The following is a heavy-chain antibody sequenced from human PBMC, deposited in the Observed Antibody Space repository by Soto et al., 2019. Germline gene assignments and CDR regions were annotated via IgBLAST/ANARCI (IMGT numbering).Heavy chain of an antibody. D-gene: IGHD2-15*01. CDR2: ISAYNGNT. Sequence: GASVKVSCKASGYTFTSYGISWARQAPGQGLEWMGWISAYNGNTNYAQKLQGRVTMTTDTSTSTAYMELRSPRSDDTAVYYCARDRRSGGSCYIWGQGTLVTVSS. CDR3: ARDRRSGGSCYI. J-gene: IGHJ4*02. V-gene: IGHV1-18*04. CDR1: GYTFTSYG.